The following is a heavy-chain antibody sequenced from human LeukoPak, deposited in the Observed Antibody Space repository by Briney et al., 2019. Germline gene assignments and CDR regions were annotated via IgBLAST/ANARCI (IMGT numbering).Heavy chain of an antibody. V-gene: IGHV3-33*01. J-gene: IGHJ4*02. D-gene: IGHD6-6*01. CDR3: ARAGLGLVQDY. CDR1: GFTFSSYG. Sequence: GGSLRLSCVVSGFTFSSYGMHWVRQAPGKGLEWVAIIWYDGSNKYYGDSVKGRFTISRDNTKNTLYLQMNSLRAEDTAVYYCARAGLGLVQDYWGRGTQVTVSS. CDR2: IWYDGSNK.